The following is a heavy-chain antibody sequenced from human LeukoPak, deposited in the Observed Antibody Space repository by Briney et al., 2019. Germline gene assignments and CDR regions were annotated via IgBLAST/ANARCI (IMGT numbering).Heavy chain of an antibody. CDR1: GYSFTSYW. V-gene: IGHV5-51*01. CDR3: ASLSPRISVAGPDAFDI. J-gene: IGHJ3*02. CDR2: IYPGDSDI. D-gene: IGHD6-19*01. Sequence: GESLQISCKASGYSFTSYWIGWVRQLPGKGLEWMGFIYPGDSDIKYSPSFQGQVTISVDKSISTAYLQWSSLKALDTATYYCASLSPRISVAGPDAFDIWGQGTMVTVSS.